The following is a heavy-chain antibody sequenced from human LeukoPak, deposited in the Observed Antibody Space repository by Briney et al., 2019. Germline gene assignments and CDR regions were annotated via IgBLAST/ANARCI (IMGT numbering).Heavy chain of an antibody. CDR2: ISSSGSTI. V-gene: IGHV3-48*03. Sequence: GGSLRLSCAASGFTFSSYEMNWVRQAPGKGLEWVSYISSSGSTIYYADSVKGRFTISRDNAKNSLYLQMNSPRAEDTAVYYCAKTRGYSGYDYWGQGTLVTVSS. J-gene: IGHJ4*02. D-gene: IGHD5-12*01. CDR3: AKTRGYSGYDY. CDR1: GFTFSSYE.